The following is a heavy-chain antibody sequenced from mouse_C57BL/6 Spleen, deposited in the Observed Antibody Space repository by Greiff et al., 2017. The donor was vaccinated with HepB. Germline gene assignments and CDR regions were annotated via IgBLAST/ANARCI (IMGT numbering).Heavy chain of an antibody. CDR3: ARIENGLYYFDY. CDR1: GYAFSSYW. CDR2: IYPGDGDT. J-gene: IGHJ2*01. Sequence: VRLQQSGAELVKPGASVKISCKASGYAFSSYWMNWVKQRPGKGLEWIGQIYPGDGDTNYNGKFKGKATLTADKSSSPAYMQLSSLTSEDSAVYFCARIENGLYYFDYWGQGTTLTVSS. V-gene: IGHV1-80*01. D-gene: IGHD2-2*01.